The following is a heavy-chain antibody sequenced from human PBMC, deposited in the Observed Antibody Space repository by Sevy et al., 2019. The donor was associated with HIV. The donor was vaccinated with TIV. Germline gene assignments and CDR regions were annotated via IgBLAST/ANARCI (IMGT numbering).Heavy chain of an antibody. CDR2: TYYRSKWYN. CDR3: ARGRASSGWYSELDY. J-gene: IGHJ4*02. D-gene: IGHD6-19*01. Sequence: SQTLSLTCAISGDSVSSNSAAWNWIRQSPSRGLEWLGRTYYRSKWYNDYAVSVKSRITINPDTSKNRFSLQMNSVTAETTAVYYCARGRASSGWYSELDYWGQGTLVTVSS. CDR1: GDSVSSNSAA. V-gene: IGHV6-1*01.